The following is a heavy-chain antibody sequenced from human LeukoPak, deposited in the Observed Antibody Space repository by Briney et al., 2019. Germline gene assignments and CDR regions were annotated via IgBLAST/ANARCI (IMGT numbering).Heavy chain of an antibody. V-gene: IGHV3-23*01. J-gene: IGHJ4*02. CDR1: GFTFSSYA. CDR2: ISGSGGST. CDR3: ARAGYCSSTSCPIKYYFDY. D-gene: IGHD2-2*03. Sequence: GGSLRLSCAASGFTFSSYAMSWVRQAPGKGLEWVSAISGSGGSTYYADSVKGRFTISRDNSKNTLYLQMNSLRAEDTAVYYCARAGYCSSTSCPIKYYFDYWGQGTLVTVSS.